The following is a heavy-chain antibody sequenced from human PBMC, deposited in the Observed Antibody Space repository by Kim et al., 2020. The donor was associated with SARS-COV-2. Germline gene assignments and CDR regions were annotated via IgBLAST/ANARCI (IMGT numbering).Heavy chain of an antibody. CDR2: IIHSGST. CDR3: ARRTLDTLTTDWYFDF. D-gene: IGHD4-17*01. Sequence: SETLSLTCAVYGGSFSGYYWSWIREPPGRGLEWIGEIIHSGSTNYNPSLKSRVTISVDTSKNQFSLKLRSVTAADTAVYYCARRTLDTLTTDWYFDFWGRGTLVTVSS. J-gene: IGHJ2*01. V-gene: IGHV4-34*12. CDR1: GGSFSGYY.